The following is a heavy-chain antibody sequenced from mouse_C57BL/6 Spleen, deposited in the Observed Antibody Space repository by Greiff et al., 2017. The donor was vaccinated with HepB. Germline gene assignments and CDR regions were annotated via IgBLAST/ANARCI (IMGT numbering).Heavy chain of an antibody. CDR3: AREGDYYGSYWYFDV. V-gene: IGHV5-17*01. Sequence: EVKLVESGGGLVKPGGSLKLSCAASGFTFSDYGMHWVRQAPEKGLEWVAYISSGSSTIYYADTVKGRFTISRDNAKNTLFLQMTSLRSEDTAMYYCAREGDYYGSYWYFDVWGTGTTVTVSS. CDR1: GFTFSDYG. CDR2: ISSGSSTI. D-gene: IGHD1-1*01. J-gene: IGHJ1*03.